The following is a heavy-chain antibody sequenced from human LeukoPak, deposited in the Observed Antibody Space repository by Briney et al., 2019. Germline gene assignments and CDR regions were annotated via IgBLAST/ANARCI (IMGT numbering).Heavy chain of an antibody. CDR2: IKQDGSEK. V-gene: IGHV3-7*01. Sequence: SGGSLRLSCAASGFTFSSYWMSWVRQAPGKGLEWVANIKQDGSEKYYVDSVKGRFTISRDNAKNSLYLQMNSLRAEDTAVYYCARDNDDFWSGYYTGCMDVWGQGTTVTVS. CDR1: GFTFSSYW. J-gene: IGHJ6*02. D-gene: IGHD3-3*01. CDR3: ARDNDDFWSGYYTGCMDV.